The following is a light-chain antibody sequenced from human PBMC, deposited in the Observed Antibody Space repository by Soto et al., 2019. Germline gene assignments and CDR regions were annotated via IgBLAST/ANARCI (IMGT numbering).Light chain of an antibody. V-gene: IGLV2-14*01. Sequence: QSALTQPASVSGSPGQSSTISCTGTRRDVGGYNYVSWYQQHPGKAPKLMIYEVRNRPSGISNRFSGSKSGNTASLTISGLQAEDEADYYCSSYTSSSHPFGTGTKLTVL. J-gene: IGLJ1*01. CDR1: RRDVGGYNY. CDR3: SSYTSSSHP. CDR2: EVR.